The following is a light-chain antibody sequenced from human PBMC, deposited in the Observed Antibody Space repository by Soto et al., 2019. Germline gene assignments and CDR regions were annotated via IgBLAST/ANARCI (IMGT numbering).Light chain of an antibody. CDR1: QSVSSSY. CDR2: GAS. J-gene: IGKJ3*01. V-gene: IGKV3-20*01. CDR3: QQYGSSLFT. Sequence: EIVLTQSPGTLSLSPGERATLSCRASQSVSSSYLAWYQQKPGQAPRLLIYGASSRATGIPDRFSGSGSGTDFTFTISRLEPDDFAVYYCQQYGSSLFTFGPGTKVDIK.